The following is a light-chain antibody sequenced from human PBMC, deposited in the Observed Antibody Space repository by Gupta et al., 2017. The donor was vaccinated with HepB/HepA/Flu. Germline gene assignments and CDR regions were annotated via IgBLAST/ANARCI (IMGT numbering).Light chain of an antibody. CDR2: DVS. CDR3: YSYASSSTRV. J-gene: IGLJ2*01. V-gene: IGLV2-11*02. Sequence: SALTQPRSVSGSPGQSVPISCTGTNSDVGGYNYVSCYPQNPGKAPKLMIYDVSNRPSGVPDRFSGSNAGNTASMTISGHQAEDDADYYCYSYASSSTRVFGGGTKLTVL. CDR1: NSDVGGYNY.